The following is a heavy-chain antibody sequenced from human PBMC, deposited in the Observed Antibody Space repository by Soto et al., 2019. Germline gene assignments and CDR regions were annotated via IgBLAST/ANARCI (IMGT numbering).Heavy chain of an antibody. CDR3: ARHAGGYDAFDY. CDR1: GGSISSYY. Sequence: SETLSLTCTVSGGSISSYYWSWIRQPPGKGLEWIGYIYYSGSTNYNPSLKSRVTISVDTSKNQFSLKLSSVTAADTAVYYCARHAGGYDAFDYWGQGTLVTVSS. CDR2: IYYSGST. J-gene: IGHJ4*02. D-gene: IGHD5-12*01. V-gene: IGHV4-59*08.